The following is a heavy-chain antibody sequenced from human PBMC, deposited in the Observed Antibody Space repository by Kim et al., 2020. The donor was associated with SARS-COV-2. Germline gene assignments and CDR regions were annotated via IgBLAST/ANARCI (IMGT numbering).Heavy chain of an antibody. CDR2: IYHSGST. Sequence: SETLSLTCAVSGGSISSGGYSWSWIRQPPGKGLEWIGYIYHSGSTYYNPSLKSRVTISVDRSKNQFSLKLSSVTAADTAVYYCARGDCSSTSCPLDVWGQGTTVTVSS. CDR1: GGSISSGGYS. V-gene: IGHV4-30-2*01. J-gene: IGHJ6*02. D-gene: IGHD2-2*01. CDR3: ARGDCSSTSCPLDV.